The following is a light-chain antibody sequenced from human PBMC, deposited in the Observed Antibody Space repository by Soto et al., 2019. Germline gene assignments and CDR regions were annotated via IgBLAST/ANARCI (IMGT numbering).Light chain of an antibody. CDR1: QSVNHN. J-gene: IGKJ1*01. V-gene: IGKV3-15*01. CDR2: GAS. CDR3: QQYYNWPRT. Sequence: DRVMTQSPDTLSASPGERVSLSCRASQSVNHNLAWYQQKPGQAPRLLTYGASTRATGIPARFSGSGSGTEFTLTISSLQPEDFAVYYCQQYYNWPRTFGQGTKVDIK.